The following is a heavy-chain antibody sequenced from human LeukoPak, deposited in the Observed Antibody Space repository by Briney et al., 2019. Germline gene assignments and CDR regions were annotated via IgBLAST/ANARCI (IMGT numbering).Heavy chain of an antibody. CDR1: GVSVTGYG. Sequence: PGGSLRLSCEASGVSVTGYGMNWVRQAPGKGLEWVSSISSSTTSIYYADSVKGRFTISRDNAKNSLYLQMNSLRAEDTAVYYCERGYINPPLDYWGQGTLVTVSS. CDR2: ISSSTTSI. J-gene: IGHJ4*02. CDR3: ERGYINPPLDY. V-gene: IGHV3-48*01. D-gene: IGHD1-1*01.